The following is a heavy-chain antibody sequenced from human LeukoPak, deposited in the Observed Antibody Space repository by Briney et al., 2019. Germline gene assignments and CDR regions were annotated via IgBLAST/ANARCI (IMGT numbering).Heavy chain of an antibody. CDR1: GFTFSSYA. CDR3: ARDGSMVGSGSYFNYYYYYYMDV. V-gene: IGHV3-30*01. Sequence: GGSLRLSCAASGFTFSSYAMHWVRQAPGKGLEWVAVISYDGSNKYYADSVKGRFTISRDNSKNTLYLQMNSLRAEDTAVYYCARDGSMVGSGSYFNYYYYYYMDVWGKGTTVTVSS. J-gene: IGHJ6*03. CDR2: ISYDGSNK. D-gene: IGHD3-10*01.